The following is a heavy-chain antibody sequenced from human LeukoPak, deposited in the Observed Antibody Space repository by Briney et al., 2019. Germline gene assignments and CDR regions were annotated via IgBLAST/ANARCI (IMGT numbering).Heavy chain of an antibody. Sequence: PGGSLRLSCVTSGFTFRSYGMGWVRQAPGKGQELVSALVGSGDATYYADSAKDRFTISRDNSKNTQYLQINSLRVEDTGVYFCAKEDAVSGGYFDYWGQGTLVTGSS. D-gene: IGHD3-16*01. CDR3: AKEDAVSGGYFDY. CDR2: LVGSGDAT. CDR1: GFTFRSYG. V-gene: IGHV3-23*01. J-gene: IGHJ4*02.